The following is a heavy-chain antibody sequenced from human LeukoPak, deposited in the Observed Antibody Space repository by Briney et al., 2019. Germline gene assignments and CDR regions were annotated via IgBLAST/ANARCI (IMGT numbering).Heavy chain of an antibody. J-gene: IGHJ4*02. Sequence: GGSLRLSCAASGFTFSSFAMSWVRQAPGEGREWVSAISGSGVSTYYADSVKGRFTISRDNSKHTLYLQMNSLRAEDTAVYYCAKDMAGDYYDSSGYYYPYWGQGTLVTVSS. D-gene: IGHD3-22*01. CDR3: AKDMAGDYYDSSGYYYPY. CDR1: GFTFSSFA. V-gene: IGHV3-23*01. CDR2: ISGSGVST.